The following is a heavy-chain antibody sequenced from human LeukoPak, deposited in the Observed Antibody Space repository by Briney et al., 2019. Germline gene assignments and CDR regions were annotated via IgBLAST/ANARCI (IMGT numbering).Heavy chain of an antibody. CDR2: IKSKTDGGTT. D-gene: IGHD3-3*01. Sequence: GGSLRLSCAASGFTFSSYAMSWVRQAPGKGLEWVGRIKSKTDGGTTDYAAPVKGRFTISRDDSKNTLYLQMNSLKTEDTAVYYCTTDQAFWSGYYDDAFDIWGQGTMVTVSS. V-gene: IGHV3-15*01. J-gene: IGHJ3*02. CDR1: GFTFSSYA. CDR3: TTDQAFWSGYYDDAFDI.